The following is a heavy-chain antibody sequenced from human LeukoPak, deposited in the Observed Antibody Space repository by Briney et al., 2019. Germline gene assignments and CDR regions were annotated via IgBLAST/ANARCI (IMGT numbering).Heavy chain of an antibody. J-gene: IGHJ4*02. Sequence: ASVKVSCKASGYTFTSYAMNWVRQATGQGIEWMGWINTNTGNPTYAQRFTGRFVFSLDTSVSTAYLQISSLKAEDTAVYYCARAGHCSGGSCYSLNFDFWGQGTLVTVSS. CDR1: GYTFTSYA. D-gene: IGHD2-15*01. CDR2: INTNTGNP. CDR3: ARAGHCSGGSCYSLNFDF. V-gene: IGHV7-4-1*02.